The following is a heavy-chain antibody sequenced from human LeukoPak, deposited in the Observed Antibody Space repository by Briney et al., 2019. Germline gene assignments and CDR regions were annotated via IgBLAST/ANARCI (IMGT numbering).Heavy chain of an antibody. Sequence: PSETLSLTCAVYGGSFSGYYWSWIRQPPGKGLEWIGEINHSGSTNYNPSLKSRVTISVDTSKNQFSLKLSSVTAADTAVYYCARGKSLWFKTIDAFDIWGQGTMVTVSS. CDR1: GGSFSGYY. CDR2: INHSGST. V-gene: IGHV4-34*01. J-gene: IGHJ3*02. D-gene: IGHD3-10*01. CDR3: ARGKSLWFKTIDAFDI.